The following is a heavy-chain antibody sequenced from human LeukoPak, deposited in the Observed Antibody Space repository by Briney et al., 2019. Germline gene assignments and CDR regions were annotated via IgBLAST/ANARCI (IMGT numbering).Heavy chain of an antibody. J-gene: IGHJ4*02. CDR2: IYHGDSDT. V-gene: IGHV5-51*01. CDR3: ARQVSSGWYSENYFDY. D-gene: IGHD6-19*01. Sequence: GESLKISCKGSGYSFTSYWIGWVRQLPGKGLEWMGIIYHGDSDTRYSPSFQGQVTISADKSISTAYLQWSSLKASDTAMYYCARQVSSGWYSENYFDYWGQGTLVTVSS. CDR1: GYSFTSYW.